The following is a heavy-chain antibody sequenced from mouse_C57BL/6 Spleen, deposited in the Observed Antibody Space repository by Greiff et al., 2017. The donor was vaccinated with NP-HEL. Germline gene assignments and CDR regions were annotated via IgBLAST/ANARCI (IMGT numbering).Heavy chain of an antibody. J-gene: IGHJ1*03. CDR1: GFTFSDYY. Sequence: EVHLVESEGGLVQPGSSMKLSCTASGFTFSDYYMAWVRQVPEKGLEWVANINYDGSSTYYLDSLKSRFIISRDNAKNILYLQMSSLKSEDTATYYCARDQGGSSYFDVWGTGTTVTVSS. CDR3: ARDQGGSSYFDV. CDR2: INYDGSST. D-gene: IGHD1-1*01. V-gene: IGHV5-16*01.